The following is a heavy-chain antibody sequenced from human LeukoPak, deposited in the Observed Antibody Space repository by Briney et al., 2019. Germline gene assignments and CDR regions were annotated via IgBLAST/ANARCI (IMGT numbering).Heavy chain of an antibody. D-gene: IGHD3-22*01. Sequence: ASVTVSCKASGYTFTGYYMHWVRQAPGQGLEWMGWINPNSGGTNYAQKFQGRVTMTRDTSISTAYMELSRLRSDDTAVYYCARQWGGYYYDSSGYYPGVFDYWGQGTLVTVSS. J-gene: IGHJ4*02. CDR3: ARQWGGYYYDSSGYYPGVFDY. V-gene: IGHV1-2*02. CDR1: GYTFTGYY. CDR2: INPNSGGT.